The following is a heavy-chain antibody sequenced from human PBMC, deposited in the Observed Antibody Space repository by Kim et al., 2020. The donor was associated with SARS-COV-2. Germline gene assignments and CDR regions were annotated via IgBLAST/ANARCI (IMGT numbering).Heavy chain of an antibody. CDR3: GRSKATLRDY. J-gene: IGHJ4*02. V-gene: IGHV3-48*02. CDR2: ISSSGYTV. CDR1: GFTFSDYS. Sequence: GGSLRLSCIASGFTFSDYSMNWVRLAPGKGLEWLSYISSSGYTVYYADSVKGRFTVSRDNAKNSLYLQVNSLTDEDTAVYYCGRSKATLRDYWGQGTLVTVSS.